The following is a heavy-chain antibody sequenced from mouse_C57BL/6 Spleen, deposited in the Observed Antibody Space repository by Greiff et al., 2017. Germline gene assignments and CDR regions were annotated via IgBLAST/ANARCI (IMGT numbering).Heavy chain of an antibody. Sequence: QVQLQQPGTELVKPGASVKLSCKASGYTFTSYWMHWVKQRPGQGLEWIGNINPSNGGTNYNEKFKSKATLTVDKSSSTAYMQLSSLTSEDSAVXYCARQGIYYYGSSAFAYWGQGTLVTVSA. CDR3: ARQGIYYYGSSAFAY. V-gene: IGHV1-53*01. CDR2: INPSNGGT. J-gene: IGHJ3*01. D-gene: IGHD1-1*01. CDR1: GYTFTSYW.